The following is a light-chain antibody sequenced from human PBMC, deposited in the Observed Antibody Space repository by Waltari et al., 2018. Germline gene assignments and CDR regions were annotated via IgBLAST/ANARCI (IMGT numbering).Light chain of an antibody. CDR2: GAS. CDR1: QSVGST. CDR3: QHYVRLPAT. J-gene: IGKJ1*01. V-gene: IGKV3-20*01. Sequence: EIVLTQSPGTLSLSPGERATLSCRASQSVGSTLAWYQQKPGQPPRLLIYGASSRATGIPDRFSGSGSGTDFSLTIGRLEPEYFAVYYCQHYVRLPATFGQGTKVEIK.